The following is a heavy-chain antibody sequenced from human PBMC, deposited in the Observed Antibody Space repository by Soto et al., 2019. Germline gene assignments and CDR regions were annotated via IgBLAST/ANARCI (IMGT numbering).Heavy chain of an antibody. CDR1: GFTFSSYA. V-gene: IGHV3-23*01. J-gene: IGHJ4*02. CDR2: ISDSGDST. CDR3: AIGGPFDY. Sequence: GGSLRLSCAASGFTFSSYAMSWVRQAPGKGLEWVSGISDSGDSTYYADSVKGRFTLSRDNSKNTLYLQMSSLRAEDTAVYYCAIGGPFDYWGQGTLVTVSS.